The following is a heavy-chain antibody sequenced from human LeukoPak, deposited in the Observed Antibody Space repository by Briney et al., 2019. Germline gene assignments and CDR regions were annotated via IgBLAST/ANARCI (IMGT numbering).Heavy chain of an antibody. J-gene: IGHJ4*02. D-gene: IGHD2-15*01. Sequence: SETLSLTCTVSGGSISSGGYYWSWIRQYPGKGLEWIGYIYHSGTTYYNPSVKSRISISVDTSKNQFSLNLRSVTAADTAVYYCARVQYCSGGSCYNLRLFDHWGQGSLVTVSS. CDR1: GGSISSGGYY. CDR3: ARVQYCSGGSCYNLRLFDH. V-gene: IGHV4-30-4*08. CDR2: IYHSGTT.